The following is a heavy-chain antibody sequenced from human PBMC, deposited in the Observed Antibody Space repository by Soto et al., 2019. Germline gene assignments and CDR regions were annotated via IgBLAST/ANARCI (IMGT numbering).Heavy chain of an antibody. CDR2: IGGGSGST. CDR1: GFTFTNYA. Sequence: EVQLLESGGGFVQPGGSLRLSCAASGFTFTNYALSWVRQAPGKGLEWVSTIGGGSGSTSYADSVKGRFSISRENSKNILYLQMSSLRAEDTALYYCATRMYSTSWYYFVSWGQGTLVTVSS. D-gene: IGHD6-13*01. V-gene: IGHV3-23*01. J-gene: IGHJ4*02. CDR3: ATRMYSTSWYYFVS.